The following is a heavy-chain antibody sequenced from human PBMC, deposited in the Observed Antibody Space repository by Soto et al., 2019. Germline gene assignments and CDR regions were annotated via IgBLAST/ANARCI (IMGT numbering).Heavy chain of an antibody. Sequence: ASETLSLTCTVSGGSISSGGYYWSWIRQHPGKGLEWIGYIYYSGSTYYNPSLKSRVTISVDTSKNQFSLKLSSVTAADTAVYYCARDNVVLNGNNWYDPWGQRPLVAVSS. D-gene: IGHD1-1*01. V-gene: IGHV4-31*02. CDR1: GGSISSGGYY. CDR2: IYYSGST. CDR3: ARDNVVLNGNNWYDP. J-gene: IGHJ5*02.